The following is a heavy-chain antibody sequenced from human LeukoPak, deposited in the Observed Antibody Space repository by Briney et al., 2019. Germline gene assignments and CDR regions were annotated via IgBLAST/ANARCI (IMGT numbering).Heavy chain of an antibody. CDR2: INHGGNT. D-gene: IGHD3-3*01. V-gene: IGHV4-34*01. CDR1: GGSFSDYY. J-gene: IGHJ4*02. CDR3: ARRNFAIFGVVTPFDY. Sequence: PSETLSLTCAGYGGSFSDYYWSWIRQPPGKGLEWIGEINHGGNTNYNPSLERRATISAQTSRNQFSLRLSSVTAADTAVYYCARRNFAIFGVVTPFDYWGQGMLVTVSS.